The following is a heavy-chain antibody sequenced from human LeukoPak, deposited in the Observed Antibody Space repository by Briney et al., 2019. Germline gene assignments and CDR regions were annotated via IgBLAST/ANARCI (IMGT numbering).Heavy chain of an antibody. Sequence: GRSLRLSCTASGFVFSSNGMHWVRQAPGKGLEWVAVIWHDGSEKYYADSVKGRVTNSRDNSKNTVYLQMNSLRAEDTAVYFCARDASSGSLHFDYWGQGILVTVSS. CDR1: GFVFSSNG. V-gene: IGHV3-33*01. CDR2: IWHDGSEK. D-gene: IGHD3-10*01. J-gene: IGHJ4*02. CDR3: ARDASSGSLHFDY.